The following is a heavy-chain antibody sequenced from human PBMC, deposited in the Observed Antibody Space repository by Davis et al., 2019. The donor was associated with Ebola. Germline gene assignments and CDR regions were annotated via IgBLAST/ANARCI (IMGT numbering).Heavy chain of an antibody. J-gene: IGHJ4*02. Sequence: HSQTLSLTCAISGDSVSSNSAAWNWIRQSPSRGLEWLGRTYYRSKWYNDYAVSVKSRITINPDTSKNQFSLQLNSVTPEDTAVYYCAIGYNWNYGGVFDYWGQGTLVTVSS. CDR1: GDSVSSNSAA. V-gene: IGHV6-1*01. D-gene: IGHD1-7*01. CDR3: AIGYNWNYGGVFDY. CDR2: TYYRSKWYN.